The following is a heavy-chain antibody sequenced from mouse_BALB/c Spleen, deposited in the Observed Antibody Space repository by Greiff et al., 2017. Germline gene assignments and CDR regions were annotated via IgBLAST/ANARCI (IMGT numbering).Heavy chain of an antibody. CDR3: ARGEFHYSHYFDY. CDR1: GFTFSSYA. J-gene: IGHJ2*01. V-gene: IGHV5-6-5*01. Sequence: EVMLVESGGGLVKPGGSLKLSCAASGFTFSSYAMSWVRQTPEKRLEWVASISSGGSTYYPDSVKGRFTISRDNARNILYLQMSSLRSEDTAMYYCARGEFHYSHYFDYWGQGTTLTVSS. D-gene: IGHD1-2*01. CDR2: ISSGGST.